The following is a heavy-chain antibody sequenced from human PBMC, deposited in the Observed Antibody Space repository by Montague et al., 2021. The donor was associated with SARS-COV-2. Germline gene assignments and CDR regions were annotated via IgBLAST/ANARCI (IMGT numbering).Heavy chain of an antibody. CDR1: GGSISNYY. Sequence: ETLSLTCTVSGGSISNYYWTWLRQPAGKGLEWIGRLYTSGSTTYNPSLKSRVTMSVDTSKNQFSLNVTSVTAADTAIYYCARESGYSSGWRYYYGMDVWGQGTTVTVS. CDR3: ARESGYSSGWRYYYGMDV. V-gene: IGHV4-4*07. D-gene: IGHD6-19*01. J-gene: IGHJ6*02. CDR2: LYTSGST.